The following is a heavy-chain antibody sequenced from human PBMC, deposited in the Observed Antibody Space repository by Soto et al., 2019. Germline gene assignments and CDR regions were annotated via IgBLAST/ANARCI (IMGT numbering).Heavy chain of an antibody. V-gene: IGHV3-7*01. Sequence: EVQLVESGGGLVQPGGSLRLSCTASGFTFSDSWMTWVRQAPGKGLEWVARIKPDESEKKYADSVKGRFSISRDNAKNSMYFQMDSMRGEETAVYYCVRGGSNYASWGQGTLVPVSS. CDR2: IKPDESEK. CDR3: VRGGSNYAS. CDR1: GFTFSDSW. D-gene: IGHD4-4*01. J-gene: IGHJ5*02.